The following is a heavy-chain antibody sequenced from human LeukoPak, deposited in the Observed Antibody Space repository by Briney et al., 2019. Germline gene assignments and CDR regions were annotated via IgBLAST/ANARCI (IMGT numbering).Heavy chain of an antibody. CDR2: ISGSGAST. CDR3: AKDRYSSGWYYFDY. J-gene: IGHJ4*02. D-gene: IGHD6-19*01. V-gene: IGHV3-23*01. CDR1: GFTLSTNA. Sequence: GGSLRLSCLTSGFTLSTNAMSWVRQAPGKGLEWISGISGSGASTYYADSVKGRFTISRDNSKNTLYLQMNSLRAEDTAVYYCAKDRYSSGWYYFDYWGQGTLVTVSS.